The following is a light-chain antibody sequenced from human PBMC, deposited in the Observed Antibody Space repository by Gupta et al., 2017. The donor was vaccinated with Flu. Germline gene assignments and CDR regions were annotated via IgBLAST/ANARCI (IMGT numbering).Light chain of an antibody. CDR2: KSS. CDR3: QQYADMFALS. Sequence: ASLSASVGDRVTISGRASQDINVFVAWYQQKPGRPHKFRIYKSSALETGIPSRFSGSGSGTDFVLTISDVQPNDFATYFCQQYADMFALSFGQGTRL. V-gene: IGKV1-5*03. J-gene: IGKJ5*01. CDR1: QDINVF.